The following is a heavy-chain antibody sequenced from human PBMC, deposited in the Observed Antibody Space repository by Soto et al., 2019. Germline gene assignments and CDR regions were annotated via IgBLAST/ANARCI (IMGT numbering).Heavy chain of an antibody. Sequence: QMQLVQSGPEVRKPGTSVKVSCKASGFTFSSSSVQGVRQARGQRLEWIGWIVVGRGDTNYAQKFQERVTITRDMSTTTAYMDLSSLRSGDAAVYYCAADRLLYGMGVWGQGTTVTVSS. CDR3: AADRLLYGMGV. CDR1: GFTFSSSS. V-gene: IGHV1-58*01. CDR2: IVVGRGDT. J-gene: IGHJ6*02.